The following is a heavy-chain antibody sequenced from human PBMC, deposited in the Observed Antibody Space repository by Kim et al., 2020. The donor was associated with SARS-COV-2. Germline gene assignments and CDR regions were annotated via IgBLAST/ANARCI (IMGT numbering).Heavy chain of an antibody. D-gene: IGHD2-8*01. J-gene: IGHJ6*02. CDR2: INPSGGST. V-gene: IGHV1-46*01. CDR3: ARTPISNIVLMVYEPGYGRDV. Sequence: ASVKVSCKASGYTFTSYYIHWVRQAPGQGLEWMGIINPSGGSTSYAQKFQGRVTMTRDTSTSTVYMELSSLRSEDTAVYYCARTPISNIVLMVYEPGYGRDVWGQGTTVPVSS. CDR1: GYTFTSYY.